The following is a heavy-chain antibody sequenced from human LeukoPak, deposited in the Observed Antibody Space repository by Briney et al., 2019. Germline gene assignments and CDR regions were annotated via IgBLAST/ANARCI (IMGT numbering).Heavy chain of an antibody. Sequence: SETLSLTCTVSGGSISSGDYYWSWIRQPPGKGLEWIGYIYYSGSTYYNPSLKSRVTISVDTSKNQLSLKLSSVTAADTAVYYCARVEMATIDYWGQGTLVTVSS. J-gene: IGHJ4*02. V-gene: IGHV4-30-4*01. CDR3: ARVEMATIDY. CDR2: IYYSGST. D-gene: IGHD5-24*01. CDR1: GGSISSGDYY.